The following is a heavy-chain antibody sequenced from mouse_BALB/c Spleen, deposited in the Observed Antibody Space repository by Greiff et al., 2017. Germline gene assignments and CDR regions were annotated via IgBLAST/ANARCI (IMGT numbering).Heavy chain of an antibody. CDR2: ISYSGST. D-gene: IGHD2-2*01. CDR1: GYSITSDYA. J-gene: IGHJ3*01. V-gene: IGHV3-2*02. Sequence: EVQRVESGPGLVKPSQSLSLTCTVTGYSITSDYAWNWIRQFPGNKLEWMGYISYSGSTSYNPSLKSRISITRDTSKNQFFLQLNSVTTEDTATYYCARGDGYGWFAYWGQGTLVTVSA. CDR3: ARGDGYGWFAY.